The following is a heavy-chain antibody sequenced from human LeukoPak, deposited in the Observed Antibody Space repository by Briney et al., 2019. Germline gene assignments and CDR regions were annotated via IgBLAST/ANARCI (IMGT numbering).Heavy chain of an antibody. V-gene: IGHV4-30-4*08. J-gene: IGHJ4*02. Sequence: SQTLSLTCSVSGGSISSGDYYWSWIRQPPGEGLEWIGYIYYSGSTYYNPSLKSRVTITVETSKNQFSLRLSSVTAADTAVYYCARVYYDSSNYYYVLSWGQGTLVTVSS. CDR1: GGSISSGDYY. D-gene: IGHD3-22*01. CDR2: IYYSGST. CDR3: ARVYYDSSNYYYVLS.